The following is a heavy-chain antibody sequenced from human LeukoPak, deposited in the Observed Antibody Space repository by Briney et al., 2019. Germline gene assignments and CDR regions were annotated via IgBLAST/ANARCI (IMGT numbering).Heavy chain of an antibody. CDR2: ISGSAGST. CDR1: GFTFSSYA. J-gene: IGHJ6*02. D-gene: IGHD2-21*02. Sequence: GGSLRLSRAASGFTFSSYAMTWVRQAPGKGPEWVSVISGSAGSTFYTDSVKGRFTISRDNSKNTLYLQMNSLRPEDTAVYFCAKDNCGGDCYASYYYGMDVWGQGTTVTVSS. V-gene: IGHV3-23*01. CDR3: AKDNCGGDCYASYYYGMDV.